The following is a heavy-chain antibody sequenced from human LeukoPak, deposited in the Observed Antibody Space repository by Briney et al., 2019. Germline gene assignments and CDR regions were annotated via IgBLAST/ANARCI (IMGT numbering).Heavy chain of an antibody. CDR2: IYSGGST. Sequence: GGSLRLSCEASGFTVSSNYMSWVRQAPGKGLEWVSVIYSGGSTYYADSVKGRFTISRDNSKNTLYLQVNSLRAEDTAVYYCARGPGGSYYYFDYWGQGTLVTVSS. V-gene: IGHV3-53*01. CDR3: ARGPGGSYYYFDY. J-gene: IGHJ4*02. D-gene: IGHD1-26*01. CDR1: GFTVSSNY.